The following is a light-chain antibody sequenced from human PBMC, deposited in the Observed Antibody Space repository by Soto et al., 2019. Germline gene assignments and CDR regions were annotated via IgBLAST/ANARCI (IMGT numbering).Light chain of an antibody. V-gene: IGLV2-14*01. Sequence: QSALTQPASVSGSPGQSITISCTGTSSDVGGYNSVSWYQQHPGKVPKLMIYEVSNRPSGVSNRFSGSKSGNTASLTISGLQAEDEADYYCSSYTTTSTLFGGGTKVTVL. CDR3: SSYTTTSTL. J-gene: IGLJ2*01. CDR1: SSDVGGYNS. CDR2: EVS.